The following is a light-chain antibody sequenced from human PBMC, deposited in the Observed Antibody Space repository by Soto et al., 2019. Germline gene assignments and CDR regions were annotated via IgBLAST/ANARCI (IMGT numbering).Light chain of an antibody. V-gene: IGLV1-40*01. CDR2: DNI. CDR1: SSNIGAGYD. Sequence: QSVLTQPPSVSGAPGQRVTISCTGSSSNIGAGYDVHWYQQLPGTAPKLLISDNINRPSGVPDRFSGSKSGTSASLAITGLQAEDEADYYCQSYDSSLSAYVVFGGGTKVTVL. J-gene: IGLJ2*01. CDR3: QSYDSSLSAYVV.